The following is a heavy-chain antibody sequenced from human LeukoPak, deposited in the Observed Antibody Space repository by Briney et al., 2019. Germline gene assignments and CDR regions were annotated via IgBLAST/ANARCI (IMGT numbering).Heavy chain of an antibody. CDR3: AGGSDSRWWEY. Sequence: GGSLRLSCVVSGFPLSRYWMSWVRQAPGKGLEWVANIKQDGNEKHYVDSVKGRFTISRDNAKNSLYLQMNSLRVEDTALYYCAGGSDSRWWEYWGQGTLVTVSS. CDR2: IKQDGNEK. V-gene: IGHV3-7*01. J-gene: IGHJ4*02. D-gene: IGHD5-12*01. CDR1: GFPLSRYW.